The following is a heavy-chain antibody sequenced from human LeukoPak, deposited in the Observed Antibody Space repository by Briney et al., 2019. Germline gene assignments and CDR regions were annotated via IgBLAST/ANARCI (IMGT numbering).Heavy chain of an antibody. CDR3: AKRSGSWYNYYYGMDV. J-gene: IGHJ6*02. D-gene: IGHD6-13*01. Sequence: GGSLRLSCAASGFTFSSYAMSWVRQAPGKGLEWVSAISGSGGSTYYADSVKGRLTISRDNSKNTLYLQMNSLRAEDTAVYYCAKRSGSWYNYYYGMDVWGQGTTVTVSS. CDR1: GFTFSSYA. V-gene: IGHV3-23*01. CDR2: ISGSGGST.